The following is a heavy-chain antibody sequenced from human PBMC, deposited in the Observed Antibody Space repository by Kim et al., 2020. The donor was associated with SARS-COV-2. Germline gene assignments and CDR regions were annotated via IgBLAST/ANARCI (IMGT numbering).Heavy chain of an antibody. CDR2: ISAYNGNT. J-gene: IGHJ4*02. CDR1: GYTFTSYG. Sequence: ASVKVSCKASGYTFTSYGISWVRQAPGQGLEWMGWISAYNGNTNYAQKLQGRVTMTTDTSTSTAYMELRSLRSDDTAVYYCARVLLWFGELNGPFDYWGQGTLVTVSS. CDR3: ARVLLWFGELNGPFDY. V-gene: IGHV1-18*04. D-gene: IGHD3-10*01.